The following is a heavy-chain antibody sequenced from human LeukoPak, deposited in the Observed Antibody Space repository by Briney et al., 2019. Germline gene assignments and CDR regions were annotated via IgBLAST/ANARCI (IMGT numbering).Heavy chain of an antibody. V-gene: IGHV3-33*06. CDR3: AKAAVLRFLA. J-gene: IGHJ3*01. Sequence: GGSLRLSCAASGFTFSSYGVHWVRQAPGKGLEWVAVIWYDGSNKYYADSVKGRFTISRDNSKNTLYLQMNSLRAEDTAVYYCAKAAVLRFLAWGQGTMVTVSS. D-gene: IGHD3-3*01. CDR1: GFTFSSYG. CDR2: IWYDGSNK.